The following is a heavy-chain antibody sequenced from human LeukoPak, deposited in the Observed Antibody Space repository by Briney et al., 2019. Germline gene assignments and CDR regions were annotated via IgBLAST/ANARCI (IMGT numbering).Heavy chain of an antibody. CDR1: GGSFSGYY. J-gene: IGHJ3*02. D-gene: IGHD3-22*01. Sequence: PSETLSLTCAVYGGSFSGYYWSWIRQPPGKGLEWIGEINHSGSTNYNPSLKSRVTISVDTSKNQFSLKLSSVTAADTAVYYCARSYDSSGYYPADDAFDIWGQGTMVTVSS. CDR3: ARSYDSSGYYPADDAFDI. CDR2: INHSGST. V-gene: IGHV4-34*01.